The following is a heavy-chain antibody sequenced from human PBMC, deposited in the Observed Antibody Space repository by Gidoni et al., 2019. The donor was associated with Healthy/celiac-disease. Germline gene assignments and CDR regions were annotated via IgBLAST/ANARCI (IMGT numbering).Heavy chain of an antibody. Sequence: QVQLQESGPGLVTPSQTLSLTCTVSGGSISSGDYYWSWIRQPPGKGLEWIGYIYYSGSTYYNPSLKSRVTISVDTSKNQFSLKLSSVTAADTAVYYCAREGMTTVTTGDPWGQGTLVTVSS. CDR1: GGSISSGDYY. CDR3: AREGMTTVTTGDP. J-gene: IGHJ5*02. V-gene: IGHV4-30-4*01. D-gene: IGHD4-17*01. CDR2: IYYSGST.